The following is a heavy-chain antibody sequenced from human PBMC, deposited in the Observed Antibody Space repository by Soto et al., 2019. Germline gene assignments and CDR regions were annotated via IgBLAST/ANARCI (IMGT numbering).Heavy chain of an antibody. J-gene: IGHJ6*02. V-gene: IGHV4-30-4*01. CDR3: ARDLQQLVDYYYYGMDV. Sequence: SETLSLTCTVSGGSISSGDYYWSWIRQPPGKGLEWIGYIYYSGSTYYNPSLKSRVTISVDTSKNQFSPKLSSVTAADTAVYYCARDLQQLVDYYYYGMDVWGQGTTVTVSS. D-gene: IGHD6-13*01. CDR1: GGSISSGDYY. CDR2: IYYSGST.